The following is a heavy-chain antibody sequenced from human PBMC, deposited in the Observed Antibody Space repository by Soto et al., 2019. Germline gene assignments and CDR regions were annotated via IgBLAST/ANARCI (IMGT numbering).Heavy chain of an antibody. J-gene: IGHJ4*02. CDR1: GGSISSGDYY. V-gene: IGHV4-30-4*01. CDR2: IYYSGST. D-gene: IGHD3-22*01. Sequence: PSETLSLTCTVSGGSISSGDYYWSWIRQPPGKGLEWIGYIYYSGSTYYNPSLKSRVTISVDTSKNQFSLKLSSVTAADTAVYYCAGDMDYYDSSGYSDYWGQGTLVTVSS. CDR3: AGDMDYYDSSGYSDY.